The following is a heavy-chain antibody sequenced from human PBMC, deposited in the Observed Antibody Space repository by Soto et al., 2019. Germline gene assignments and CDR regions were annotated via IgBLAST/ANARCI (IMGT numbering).Heavy chain of an antibody. D-gene: IGHD2-15*01. J-gene: IGHJ6*02. CDR1: GGTFSSYA. CDR2: IIPIFGTA. CDR3: ARAGAYCSGGSCYSGYYYGMDV. V-gene: IGHV1-69*13. Sequence: GASVKVSCKASGGTFSSYAISWVRQAPGQGLEWMGGIIPIFGTANYAQKFQGRVTITADESTSTAYMELSSLRSEDTAVYYCARAGAYCSGGSCYSGYYYGMDVWGQGTTVTVSS.